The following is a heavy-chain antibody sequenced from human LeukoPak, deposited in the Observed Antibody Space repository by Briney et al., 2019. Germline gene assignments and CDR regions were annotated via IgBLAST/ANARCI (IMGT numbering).Heavy chain of an antibody. CDR2: ISASGGTA. CDR3: AKDPNGDWVGAFDM. D-gene: IGHD3-10*01. Sequence: PGGSLRLSCEASGFTFSRYAMSWVRQAPGKGPEWVSGISASGGTAYFADSVKGRFIISRDSSKNTLSLQMNSLRAEDTALYYCAKDPNGDWVGAFDMWGQGTKVTVSS. CDR1: GFTFSRYA. J-gene: IGHJ3*02. V-gene: IGHV3-23*01.